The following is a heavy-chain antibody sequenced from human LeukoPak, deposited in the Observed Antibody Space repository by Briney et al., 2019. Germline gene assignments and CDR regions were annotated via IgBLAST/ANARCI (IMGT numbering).Heavy chain of an antibody. CDR1: GGSISSGGYY. CDR2: IYYSGST. D-gene: IGHD2-15*01. CDR3: ARVVVVVVAATLENYFDY. V-gene: IGHV4-31*03. J-gene: IGHJ4*02. Sequence: SQTLSLTCTVSGGSISSGGYYWSWLRQHPGTGLEWVGYIYYSGSTYYNPSLKSRVTISVDTSKNQFSLKLSSVTAADTAVYYCARVVVVVVAATLENYFDYWGQGTLVTVSS.